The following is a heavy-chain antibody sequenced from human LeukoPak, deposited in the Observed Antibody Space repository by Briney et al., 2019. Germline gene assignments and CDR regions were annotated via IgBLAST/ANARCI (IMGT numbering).Heavy chain of an antibody. V-gene: IGHV1-24*01. CDR1: GYTLTELS. D-gene: IGHD3-10*01. J-gene: IGHJ4*02. CDR2: FDPEDGET. CDR3: AKDIGYYSSGPRDY. Sequence: ASVKVSCKVSGYTLTELSMHWVRQAPGKGLEWMGGFDPEDGETIYAQKFQGRVTMTEDTSTDTAYMELSSLRSEDTALYYCAKDIGYYSSGPRDYWGQGTLVTVSS.